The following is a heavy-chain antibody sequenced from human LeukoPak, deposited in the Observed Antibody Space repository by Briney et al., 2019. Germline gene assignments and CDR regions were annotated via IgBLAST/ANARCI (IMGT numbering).Heavy chain of an antibody. CDR2: SNGDGSDT. J-gene: IGHJ4*02. Sequence: GGSLRLSCAASGFTCNNYWMHWVRQVPGKGLMWVSRSNGDGSDTTYADSVKGRFTISRDNRKNTLYLQMNSLRVEDTAVYYCARTERGGFFDYWGQGALVTVPS. D-gene: IGHD2-21*02. CDR1: GFTCNNYW. CDR3: ARTERGGFFDY. V-gene: IGHV3-74*01.